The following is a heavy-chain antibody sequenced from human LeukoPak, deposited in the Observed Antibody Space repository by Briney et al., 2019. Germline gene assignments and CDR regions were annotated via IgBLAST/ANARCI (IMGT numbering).Heavy chain of an antibody. V-gene: IGHV1-2*02. J-gene: IGHJ4*02. CDR3: ARGARLSTVTTGIGY. CDR2: INPNSGGT. D-gene: IGHD4-17*01. CDR1: GYTFTGYY. Sequence: ASVTVSCKASGYTFTGYYMHWVRQAPGQGLEWMGWINPNSGGTNYAQKFQGRVTMTRDTSISTAYMELSRLRSDDTAVYYCARGARLSTVTTGIGYWGQGTLVTVSS.